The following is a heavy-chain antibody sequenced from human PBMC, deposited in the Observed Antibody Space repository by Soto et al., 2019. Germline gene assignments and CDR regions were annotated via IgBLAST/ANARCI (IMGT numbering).Heavy chain of an antibody. V-gene: IGHV3-53*01. CDR3: AREGLGKIDAFDI. CDR1: GFTVSSNY. CDR2: IYSGGST. J-gene: IGHJ3*02. D-gene: IGHD7-27*01. Sequence: GGSLRLSCAASGFTVSSNYMSWVRQAPGKGLEWVSVIYSGGSTYYADSVKGRFTVSRDNSKNTLYLQMNSLRAEDTAVYYCAREGLGKIDAFDIWGQGTMVTVSS.